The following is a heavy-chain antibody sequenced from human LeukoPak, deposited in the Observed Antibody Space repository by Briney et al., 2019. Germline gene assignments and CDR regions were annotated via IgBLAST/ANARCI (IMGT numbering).Heavy chain of an antibody. D-gene: IGHD3-9*01. CDR1: GGSISNYY. Sequence: SETLSLTCTVSGGSISNYYWSWIRQPPGKGLEWIGYIYYSGSTNYNPSLKSRVTISVDTSKNQFSLKLSSVTAADTAVYYCARQPYDIYFDYWGQGTLVTVSS. J-gene: IGHJ4*02. CDR3: ARQPYDIYFDY. V-gene: IGHV4-59*01. CDR2: IYYSGST.